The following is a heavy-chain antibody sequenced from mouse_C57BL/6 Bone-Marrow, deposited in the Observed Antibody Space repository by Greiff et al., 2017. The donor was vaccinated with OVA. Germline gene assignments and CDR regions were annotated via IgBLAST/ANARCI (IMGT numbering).Heavy chain of an antibody. CDR3: ARRRVWCAY. J-gene: IGHJ3*01. CDR1: GYTFTSYG. CDR2: IYPRSGNT. Sequence: QVQLQQSGAELARPGASVKLSCKASGYTFTSYGISWVKQRPGQGLEWIGEIYPRSGNTYYNEKFKGKATLTADKSSSTAYMELRSLTSEDSAVYFCARRRVWCAYWGQGTLVTVSA. V-gene: IGHV1-81*01.